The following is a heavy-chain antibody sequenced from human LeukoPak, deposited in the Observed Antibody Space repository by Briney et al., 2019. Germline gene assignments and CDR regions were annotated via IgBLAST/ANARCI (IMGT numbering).Heavy chain of an antibody. CDR2: VDPEDGET. Sequence: XSCKVSGYTFTDYYMHWVQQAPGKGLEWMGLVDPEDGETIYAEKFQGRVTITADTSTDTAYMELSSLRSEDTAVYYCATDSRNDFWGHRAYWGQGTLVTVSS. D-gene: IGHD3-3*01. CDR1: GYTFTDYY. V-gene: IGHV1-69-2*01. CDR3: ATDSRNDFWGHRAY. J-gene: IGHJ4*02.